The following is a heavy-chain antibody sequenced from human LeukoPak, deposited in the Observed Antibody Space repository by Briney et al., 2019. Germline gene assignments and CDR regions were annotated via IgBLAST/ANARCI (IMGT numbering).Heavy chain of an antibody. Sequence: SETLSLTCAVSGGSISSSNWWSWVRPPPGKGLEWIGEIYHSGSTNYNPSLKSRVTISVDKSKNQFSLKLSSVTAADTAVYYCARERRYGSGSYYTTFDYWGQGTLVTVSS. D-gene: IGHD3-10*01. CDR2: IYHSGST. J-gene: IGHJ4*02. V-gene: IGHV4-4*02. CDR3: ARERRYGSGSYYTTFDY. CDR1: GGSISSSNW.